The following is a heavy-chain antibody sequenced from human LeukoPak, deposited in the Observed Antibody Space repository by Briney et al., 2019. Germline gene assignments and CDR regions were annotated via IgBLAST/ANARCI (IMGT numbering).Heavy chain of an antibody. CDR3: AWHYFDY. CDR1: GFSLSNAW. V-gene: IGHV3-15*01. J-gene: IGHJ4*02. CDR2: IKTKTDGGTI. Sequence: GRSLRLSCAASGFSLSNAWMSWVRQAPGKGLEWVGRIKTKTDGGTIEYAAPVTGRFTISRDDSKNTLYLQMNSLKTEDTAVYYCAWHYFDYWGQGTLVTVSS. D-gene: IGHD5-24*01.